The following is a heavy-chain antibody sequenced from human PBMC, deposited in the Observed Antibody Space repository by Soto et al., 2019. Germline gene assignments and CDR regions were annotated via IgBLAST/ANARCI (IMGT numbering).Heavy chain of an antibody. CDR2: IYYSGST. Sequence: QVQLQESGPGLVKPSETLSLTCTVSGGSISSYYWSWIRQPPGKGLEWIGYIYYSGSTNYNPSLRRRVTISVDTSKNQFSLKLSSVTAADTAVYYCARHDDYGGNGYYYYGVDVWGQGTTVTVSS. CDR3: ARHDDYGGNGYYYYGVDV. D-gene: IGHD4-17*01. CDR1: GGSISSYY. J-gene: IGHJ6*02. V-gene: IGHV4-59*08.